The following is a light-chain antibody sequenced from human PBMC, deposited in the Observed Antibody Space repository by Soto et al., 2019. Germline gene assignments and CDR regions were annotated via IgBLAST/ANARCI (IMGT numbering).Light chain of an antibody. V-gene: IGKV3-11*01. CDR2: DTS. CDR1: QSVSSY. CDR3: QHHSTWPPT. J-gene: IGKJ2*01. Sequence: EIVLTQSPATLSLSPGERATLSCRASQSVSSYLAWYHQKPGQTPSLLIYDTSNRAPGVPARFSGSGSGTDFTLTISSLEPGDSAVSYCQHHSTWPPTFGQGTKLEIK.